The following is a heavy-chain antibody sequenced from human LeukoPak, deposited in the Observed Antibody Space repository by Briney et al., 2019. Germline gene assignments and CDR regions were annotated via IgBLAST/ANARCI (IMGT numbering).Heavy chain of an antibody. D-gene: IGHD5-18*01. J-gene: IGHJ4*02. CDR1: GGSFSGYY. CDR2: INHSGST. Sequence: PSETLSLTCAVYGGSFSGYYWSWIRQPPGKGLEWIGEINHSGSTNYNPSLKSRVTISVDTSKNQFSLKLSSVTAADTAVYYCAGDGAGGYSYDAYWGQGTLVTVSS. CDR3: AGDGAGGYSYDAY. V-gene: IGHV4-34*01.